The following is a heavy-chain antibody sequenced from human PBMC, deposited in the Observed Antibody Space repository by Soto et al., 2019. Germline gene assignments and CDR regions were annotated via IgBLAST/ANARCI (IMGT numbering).Heavy chain of an antibody. Sequence: SGPSCGVPVSLQTMSWFRQARGKGLEWVGFIRSKAYGGTTEHAASVKGRFTISRDDSKSIAYLQMNSLKAEDTAVYHCTRDGRYSGYPPPAFWGQGTLVTVSS. CDR3: TRDGRYSGYPPPAF. CDR2: IRSKAYGGTT. D-gene: IGHD5-12*01. J-gene: IGHJ4*02. CDR1: GVPVSLQT. V-gene: IGHV3-49*03.